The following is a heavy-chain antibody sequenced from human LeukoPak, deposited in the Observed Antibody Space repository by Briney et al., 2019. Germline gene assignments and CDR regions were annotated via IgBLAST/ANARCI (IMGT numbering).Heavy chain of an antibody. CDR1: GYTFTGYS. J-gene: IGHJ4*02. CDR3: ARPVKSTVTTAPEFGY. D-gene: IGHD4-17*01. V-gene: IGHV1-2*02. CDR2: INPNSGDT. Sequence: SSVKVSCKASGYTFTGYSLHWARQAHGQGLAWVVWINPNSGDTNYAQKFQGRVTMTRDTSISTAYMELRRLRSDDTAVYYCARPVKSTVTTAPEFGYWGQATLVTVSS.